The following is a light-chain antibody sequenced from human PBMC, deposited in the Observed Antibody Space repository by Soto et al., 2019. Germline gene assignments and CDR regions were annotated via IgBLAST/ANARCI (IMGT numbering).Light chain of an antibody. V-gene: IGKV1-39*01. CDR1: QSISSY. Sequence: DIQMTQSPSSLSVSVEDRVTITCRASQSISSYLNWYQQKPGKAPQLLIYASFNLQSGVPSRFSGSGSGTDFTLTITSLQPEDFATYYCQQSYSTPYTFGQGTRLEIK. J-gene: IGKJ2*01. CDR3: QQSYSTPYT. CDR2: ASF.